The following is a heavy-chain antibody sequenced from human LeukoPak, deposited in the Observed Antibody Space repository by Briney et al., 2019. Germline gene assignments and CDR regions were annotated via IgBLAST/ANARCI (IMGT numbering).Heavy chain of an antibody. CDR3: ARGDCSSTSCYLGYYYYMDV. Sequence: PSETLSLTCTVSGGSISSYYWSWIRKPPGKGLEWIGYIYYSGSTNYNPSLKSRVTISVDTSKNQFSLKLSSVTAADTAVYYCARGDCSSTSCYLGYYYYMDVWGKGTTVTVSS. D-gene: IGHD2-2*01. V-gene: IGHV4-59*01. CDR2: IYYSGST. J-gene: IGHJ6*03. CDR1: GGSISSYY.